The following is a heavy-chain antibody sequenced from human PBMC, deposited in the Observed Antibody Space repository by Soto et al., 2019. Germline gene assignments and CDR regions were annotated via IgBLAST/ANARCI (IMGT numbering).Heavy chain of an antibody. D-gene: IGHD4-17*01. V-gene: IGHV2-70*01. CDR1: GFSLSTSGMC. CDR3: ARIFRKGYGDYSGFDY. Sequence: SGPTLVNPTQTLTLTCTFSGFSLSTSGMCVSWIRQPPGKALEWLALIDWDDDKYYSTSLKTRLTTSKDTSKNQVVLTMTNMDPVDTATYYCARIFRKGYGDYSGFDYWGQGTLVTVSS. CDR2: IDWDDDK. J-gene: IGHJ4*02.